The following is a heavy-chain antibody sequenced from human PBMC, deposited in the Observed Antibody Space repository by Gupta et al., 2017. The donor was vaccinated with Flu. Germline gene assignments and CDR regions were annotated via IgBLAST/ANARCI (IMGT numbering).Heavy chain of an antibody. Sequence: QVHLVESGGGVVQPGTSLRLSCAASGFSFDNYALQWVRQAPGKGLEWVAVISYDGSKKYYADSVKDRFTISRDNSESTVYLQMNSLRGEDTAVYYCAKDGLRLEYFFYYMEVWGKGTTVTVAS. CDR2: ISYDGSKK. V-gene: IGHV3-30*18. J-gene: IGHJ6*03. CDR1: GFSFDNYA. CDR3: AKDGLRLEYFFYYMEV.